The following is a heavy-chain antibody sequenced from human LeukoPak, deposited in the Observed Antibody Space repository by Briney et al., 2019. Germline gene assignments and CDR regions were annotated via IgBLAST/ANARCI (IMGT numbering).Heavy chain of an antibody. CDR2: IIPILGIA. CDR1: GGTFSSYA. Sequence: SVKVSCKASGGTFSSYAISWVRQAPGQGLEWMGRIIPILGIANYAQKFQGRVTITADKSTSTAYMELSSLRSEDTAVYYCARAPYCSGGSCYSSYYYYGMDVWGQGTTVTVSS. V-gene: IGHV1-69*04. CDR3: ARAPYCSGGSCYSSYYYYGMDV. D-gene: IGHD2-15*01. J-gene: IGHJ6*02.